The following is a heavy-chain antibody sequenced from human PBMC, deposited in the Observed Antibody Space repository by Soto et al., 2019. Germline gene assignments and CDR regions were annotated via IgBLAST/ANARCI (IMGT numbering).Heavy chain of an antibody. CDR2: IKQDGREK. Sequence: GGSLRLSCAASGFTFNSYWMTWVRQAPGKGLEWVANIKQDGREKYYVASVKGRFTISRDNGKNLLYLQMDSLTPDDTAVYYCAGDGVRNGAYNGWLDPWGQGTLVTVSS. J-gene: IGHJ5*02. V-gene: IGHV3-7*03. CDR3: AGDGVRNGAYNGWLDP. CDR1: GFTFNSYW. D-gene: IGHD3-16*01.